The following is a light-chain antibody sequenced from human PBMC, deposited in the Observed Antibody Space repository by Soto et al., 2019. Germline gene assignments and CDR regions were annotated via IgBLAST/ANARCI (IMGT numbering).Light chain of an antibody. CDR3: HQYDSWT. J-gene: IGKJ1*01. CDR2: GAS. CDR1: QSVSTSN. Sequence: IVLTQSPGTLSSSPGERATLSCRASQSVSTSNLAWYQQRPGQAPRLLIYGASSRATGIPDRFSGSGSGTDFTLTISRLEPEDFAVYYCHQYDSWTFGQGTKVDIK. V-gene: IGKV3-20*01.